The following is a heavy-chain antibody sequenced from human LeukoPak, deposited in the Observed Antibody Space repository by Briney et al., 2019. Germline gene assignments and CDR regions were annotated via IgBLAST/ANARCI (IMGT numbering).Heavy chain of an antibody. CDR2: IIPILGIA. V-gene: IGHV1-69*04. D-gene: IGHD5-24*01. J-gene: IGHJ6*02. CDR3: ARKISRRDGYNYVDYYYYGMDV. Sequence: SVKVSCKASGGTFSSYAISWVRQAPGQGLEWMGRIIPILGIANYAQKFQGRVTITADKSTSTAYMELSSLRSEDTAVYYCARKISRRDGYNYVDYYYYGMDVWGQGTTVTVSS. CDR1: GGTFSSYA.